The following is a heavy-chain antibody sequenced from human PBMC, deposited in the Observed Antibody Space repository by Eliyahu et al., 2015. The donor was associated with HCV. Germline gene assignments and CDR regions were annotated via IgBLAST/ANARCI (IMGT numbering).Heavy chain of an antibody. CDR1: GLXFSDXY. V-gene: IGHV3-72*01. D-gene: IGHD2-21*01. J-gene: IGHJ3*01. Sequence: EVQLVESGGGLVQPGGSLXLSCAASGLXFSDXYMDWVRQGPGKGLEWVGRIRNKANTYTTDYVASVKGRFTISRDDSKNSLYLQMNSLKTEDTAVYYCAKVVRGAFDVWGQGTMVTVSS. CDR2: IRNKANTYTT. CDR3: AKVVRGAFDV.